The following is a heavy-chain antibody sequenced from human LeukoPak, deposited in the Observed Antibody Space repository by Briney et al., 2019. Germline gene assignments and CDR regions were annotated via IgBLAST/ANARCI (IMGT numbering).Heavy chain of an antibody. CDR1: GFTISSNY. V-gene: IGHV3-53*01. D-gene: IGHD3-3*01. CDR3: ARHANGYYSNFDY. CDR2: IYSGGST. Sequence: PGGSLRLSCAASGFTISSNYMSWVRQAPGKGLEWVSVIYSGGSTYYADSVKGRFTISRDNSKNTLYLQMNSLRAEDTAVYYCARHANGYYSNFDYWGQGTLVTVSS. J-gene: IGHJ4*02.